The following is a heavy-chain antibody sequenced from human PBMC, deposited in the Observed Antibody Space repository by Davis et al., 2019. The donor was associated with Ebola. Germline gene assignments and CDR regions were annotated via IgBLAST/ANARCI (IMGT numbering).Heavy chain of an antibody. CDR1: GFIFSTYV. CDR2: GTSADT. V-gene: IGHV3-23*01. J-gene: IGHJ3*01. D-gene: IGHD2/OR15-2a*01. CDR3: AKDNRNIWSEV. Sequence: GESLKISCSASGFIFSTYVMSWVRQAPGKGLEWVSTYGTSADTYYADSVKGRFTISRDNSKNTLYLQMNGLRVEDTAIYYCAKDNRNIWSEVWGQGTMVIVSS.